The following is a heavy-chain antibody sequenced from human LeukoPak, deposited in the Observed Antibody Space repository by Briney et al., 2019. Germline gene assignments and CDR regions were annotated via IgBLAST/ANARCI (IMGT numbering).Heavy chain of an antibody. V-gene: IGHV1-69*05. D-gene: IGHD5-24*01. CDR3: ARDTGRDGYNHFDY. J-gene: IGHJ4*02. Sequence: SVKVSCKASGGTFSSYAISWVRQAPGQGLEWMGGIIPIFGTANYAQKFQGRVTITTDESTSTAYMELSSLRSEDTAVYYCARDTGRDGYNHFDYWGQGTLVTVSS. CDR2: IIPIFGTA. CDR1: GGTFSSYA.